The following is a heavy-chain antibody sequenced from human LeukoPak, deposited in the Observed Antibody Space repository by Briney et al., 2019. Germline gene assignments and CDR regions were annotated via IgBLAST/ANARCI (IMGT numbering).Heavy chain of an antibody. CDR1: GFPYSTYA. J-gene: IGHJ5*02. V-gene: IGHV3-23*01. CDR3: AKEPREYCSSASCPNWIDP. CDR2: IWASCGTT. D-gene: IGHD2-2*01. Sequence: PGGSLRLSCAASGFPYSTYAMSWVRQAPGKGLEWVSAIWASCGTTYYADSVKGRFTISRDNSKNSLYLQMSSLRAEDTAVYYCAKEPREYCSSASCPNWIDPWGQGTLVTVSS.